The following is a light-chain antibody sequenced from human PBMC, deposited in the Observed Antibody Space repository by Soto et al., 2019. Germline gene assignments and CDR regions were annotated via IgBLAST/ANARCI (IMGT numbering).Light chain of an antibody. V-gene: IGLV1-40*01. CDR3: QSYDSSLSGWL. CDR1: SSNIGAGYN. CDR2: GDS. J-gene: IGLJ3*02. Sequence: QLVLTQPPSVSGAPGQRVTISCTGSSSNIGAGYNVHWYQQVPGTAPKLLIYGDSNRPSGVPDRFSGSKSGTSASLAITGLQAEDEADYYCQSYDSSLSGWLFGGGTKLTV.